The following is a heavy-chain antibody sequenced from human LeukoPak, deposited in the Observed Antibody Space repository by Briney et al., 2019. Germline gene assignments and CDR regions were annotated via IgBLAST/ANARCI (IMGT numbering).Heavy chain of an antibody. Sequence: GASVKVSCKASGYTFTGYYLHWVRQAPGQGLEWMGWINPNSGGTNYAQKFQGRVTMTRDTSISTAYMELSRLTSDDTAVYYCARKDTAVAGFYYHGMDVWGQGTTVTVSS. CDR2: INPNSGGT. V-gene: IGHV1-2*02. J-gene: IGHJ6*02. D-gene: IGHD6-19*01. CDR1: GYTFTGYY. CDR3: ARKDTAVAGFYYHGMDV.